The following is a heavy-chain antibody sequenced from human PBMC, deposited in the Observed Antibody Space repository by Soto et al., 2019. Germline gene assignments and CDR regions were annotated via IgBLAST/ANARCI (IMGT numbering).Heavy chain of an antibody. CDR2: ISYDGSNK. D-gene: IGHD3-10*01. J-gene: IGHJ4*02. V-gene: IGHV3-30*18. CDR1: GFTFSSYG. CDR3: AKDRMGAGVRGYFDY. Sequence: QVQLVESGGGVVQPGTSLRLSCAGSGFTFSSYGMDWVRQAPGKGLEWVAVISYDGSNKYYAESVKGRFTISRDNSKNTLYLQMSSLRADDTAVYYCAKDRMGAGVRGYFDYWGQGTLVTVSS.